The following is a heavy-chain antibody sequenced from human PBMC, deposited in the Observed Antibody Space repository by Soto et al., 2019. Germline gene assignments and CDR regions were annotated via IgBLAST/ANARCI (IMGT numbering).Heavy chain of an antibody. CDR2: IFYAGNP. CDR1: GGSITGYY. Sequence: QVQLQESGPGLVTPSETLSLTCTVSGGSITGYYWSWIRQPPGRGLEWIGYIFYAGNPLSTPSLNRRVTVSVNTSKNHFSLKLCSVTGADTAVYYCARQAAVPKLQNGMGVWGQGTTVTVS. CDR3: ARQAAVPKLQNGMGV. D-gene: IGHD2-15*01. V-gene: IGHV4-59*08. J-gene: IGHJ6*02.